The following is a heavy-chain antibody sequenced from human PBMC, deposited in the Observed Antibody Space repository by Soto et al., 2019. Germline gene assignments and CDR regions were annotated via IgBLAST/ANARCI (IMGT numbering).Heavy chain of an antibody. CDR1: GFTFSSHA. CDR3: ANIAVRSYNYYGMDV. D-gene: IGHD6-6*01. V-gene: IGHV3-23*01. CDR2: TSGGGGST. Sequence: PGGSLRLSCAASGFTFSSHAMSWVRQAPGKGLEWVSTTSGGGGSTYDAASVKGRFTISRDNSKNTLNLQMNSLRAEDTAVYYCANIAVRSYNYYGMDVWGQGTTVTVSS. J-gene: IGHJ6*02.